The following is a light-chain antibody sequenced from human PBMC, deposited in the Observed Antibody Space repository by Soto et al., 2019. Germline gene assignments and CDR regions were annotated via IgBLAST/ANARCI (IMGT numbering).Light chain of an antibody. Sequence: QSALTQPPSASGSPGQSVTISCTGTSSDVGGYNYVSWYQQHPGKAPKLMIYEVSKRPSGVPDRFSGSKSGNTASLTVSGFQAEDEADYYGSSYAGSNNFYAFGTGTKVTVL. CDR2: EVS. CDR1: SSDVGGYNY. CDR3: SSYAGSNNFYA. V-gene: IGLV2-8*01. J-gene: IGLJ1*01.